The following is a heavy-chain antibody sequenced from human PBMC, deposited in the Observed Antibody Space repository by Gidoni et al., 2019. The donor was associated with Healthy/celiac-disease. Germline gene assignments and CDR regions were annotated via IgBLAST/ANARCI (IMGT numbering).Heavy chain of an antibody. CDR2: ISGSGGST. J-gene: IGHJ2*01. D-gene: IGHD1-26*01. V-gene: IGHV3-23*01. CDR3: AKDVVGATHYGYFDL. CDR1: GFTFSSYA. Sequence: EVQLLESGGGLVQPGGSLRLSCAASGFTFSSYAMSWVRQAPGKGLEWVSAISGSGGSTYYADSVKGRFTISSDNSKNTLYLQMNSLRAEDTAVYYCAKDVVGATHYGYFDLWGRGTLVTVSS.